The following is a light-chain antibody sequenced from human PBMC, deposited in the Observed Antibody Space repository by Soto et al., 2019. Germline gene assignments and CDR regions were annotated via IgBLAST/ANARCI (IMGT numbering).Light chain of an antibody. Sequence: QSVLTQPASVSGSPGQSITISCTGTSSDVGGYDYVSWFQQYPGKAPSLMLYDVYRRPSGVYYRFSGSKSGNTASLTISGLQAEDEADYYCSSYTTTSPVVFGGGTKLTVL. CDR2: DVY. CDR3: SSYTTTSPVV. V-gene: IGLV2-14*01. CDR1: SSDVGGYDY. J-gene: IGLJ2*01.